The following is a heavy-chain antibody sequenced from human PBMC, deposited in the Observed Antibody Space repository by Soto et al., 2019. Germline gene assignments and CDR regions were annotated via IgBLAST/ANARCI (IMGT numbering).Heavy chain of an antibody. J-gene: IGHJ4*02. Sequence: ASVKVSCKASGYTFTSYGISWVRQAPGQGLEWMGWISAYNGNTNYAQKLQGRVTMTTDTSTSTAYMELRSLRSDDTAVYYCAREGVGSGWSPRYYFDYWGQGTLVTVSS. CDR2: ISAYNGNT. V-gene: IGHV1-18*01. D-gene: IGHD6-19*01. CDR1: GYTFTSYG. CDR3: AREGVGSGWSPRYYFDY.